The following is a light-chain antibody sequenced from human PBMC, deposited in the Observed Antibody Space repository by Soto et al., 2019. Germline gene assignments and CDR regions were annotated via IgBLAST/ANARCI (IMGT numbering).Light chain of an antibody. J-gene: IGKJ5*01. V-gene: IGKV3D-20*02. CDR3: QQRNYWPIT. CDR1: QTVRNNY. CDR2: DAS. Sequence: ELVLTQSPGTLSLSPGERATLSCRASQTVRNNYLAWYQQKPGQAPRLLIYDASSRATGIPDRFSGGGSGTVFTLTINSLEPEDFAVYYCQQRNYWPITFGQGTRLEIK.